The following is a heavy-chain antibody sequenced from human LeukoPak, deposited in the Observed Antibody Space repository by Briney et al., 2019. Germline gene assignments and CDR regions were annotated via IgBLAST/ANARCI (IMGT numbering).Heavy chain of an antibody. CDR2: INPNSGGT. V-gene: IGHV1-2*02. Sequence: ASVKVSCKAPGYTFTGYYMHWVRQDPGQGLEWMGWINPNSGGTNYAQKFQGRVTMTRDTSISTAYMELSRLRSDDTAVYYCAKCDCSGGSCYSQAVGWFDPWGQGTLVTVSS. CDR1: GYTFTGYY. CDR3: AKCDCSGGSCYSQAVGWFDP. J-gene: IGHJ5*02. D-gene: IGHD2-15*01.